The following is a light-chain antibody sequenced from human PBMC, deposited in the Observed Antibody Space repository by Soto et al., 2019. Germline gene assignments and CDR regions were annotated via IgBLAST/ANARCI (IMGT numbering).Light chain of an antibody. CDR2: DTS. CDR1: QSVSRY. Sequence: EIGLTQSPATLSLSPGDRATLSCRASQSVSRYLAWYQQKPGQAPRLLIHDTSTRATGVPDTFSGSGSGTEFSLTLSSREPEDSAMYYGRQCVIWPPTFGGGTHVEIK. J-gene: IGKJ4*01. V-gene: IGKV3-11*01. CDR3: RQCVIWPPT.